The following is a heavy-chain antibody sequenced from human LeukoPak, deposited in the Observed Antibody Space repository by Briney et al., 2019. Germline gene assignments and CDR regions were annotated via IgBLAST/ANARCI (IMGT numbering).Heavy chain of an antibody. Sequence: SETLSLTCTVSGGSISSYHWSWIRQPPGKGLEWIGYIYYSGSTNYNPSLKSRVTISVDTSNNQFSPKLSSVTAADTAVYYCAGSTGVEMALVYWGQGTLVTVSS. CDR2: IYYSGST. D-gene: IGHD5-24*01. V-gene: IGHV4-59*12. CDR1: GGSISSYH. CDR3: AGSTGVEMALVY. J-gene: IGHJ4*02.